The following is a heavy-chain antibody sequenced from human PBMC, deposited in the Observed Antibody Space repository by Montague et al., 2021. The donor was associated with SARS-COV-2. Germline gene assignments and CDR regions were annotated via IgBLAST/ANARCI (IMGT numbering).Heavy chain of an antibody. CDR2: INHSGRT. CDR1: GGSFSGYY. V-gene: IGHV4-34*01. J-gene: IGHJ5*02. Sequence: SETLSLTCAVYGGSFSGYYWSWIRQPPGTGLGWIGEINHSGRTNYNPSLNSRVTISVNTAKNQFSLKLSSVTAADTAVYYCARGYDYVWGGYRYSHRFDPWGQGTLVTDSS. CDR3: ARGYDYVWGGYRYSHRFDP. D-gene: IGHD3-16*02.